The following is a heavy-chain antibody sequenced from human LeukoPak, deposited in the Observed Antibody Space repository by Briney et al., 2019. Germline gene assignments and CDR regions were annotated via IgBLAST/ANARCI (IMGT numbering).Heavy chain of an antibody. V-gene: IGHV4-39*02. CDR1: GGSFSSTNYF. CDR2: IYFGGSGGT. J-gene: IGHJ4*02. CDR3: ARAFCVGECFVLHILFDS. Sequence: SETLSLTCTVSGGSFSSTNYFWGWIRQPPGKGLEWIGTIYFGGSGGTYYNPSLRSRVTISLDTSKNHFSLNLRSMQASDTAVYYCARAFCVGECFVLHILFDSWGQGTLVTVSS. D-gene: IGHD2-21*01.